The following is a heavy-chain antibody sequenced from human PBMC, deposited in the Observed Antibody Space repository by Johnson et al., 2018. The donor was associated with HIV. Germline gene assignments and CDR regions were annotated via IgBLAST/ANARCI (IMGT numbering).Heavy chain of an antibody. V-gene: IGHV3-15*01. CDR3: TTDRRSGSYWLGTFDI. CDR1: GFTFSNAW. CDR2: IKSKTDGGTT. J-gene: IGHJ3*02. Sequence: VQLVESGGGLVKPGGSLRLSCAASGFTFSNAWMSWVRQAPGKGLEWVGRIKSKTDGGTTDYAAPVKGRFTLSRDDSKNTLYLQMNSLKTEDTAVYYCTTDRRSGSYWLGTFDIWGQGTMVTVSS. D-gene: IGHD1-26*01.